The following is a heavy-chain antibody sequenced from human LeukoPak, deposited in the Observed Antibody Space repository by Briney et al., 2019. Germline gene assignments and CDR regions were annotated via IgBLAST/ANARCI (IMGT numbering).Heavy chain of an antibody. Sequence: SETLSLTGTVSGGSISSYYWSWIRQPPGKGLEWIGYIYYSGSTNYNPSLKSRVTISVDTSKNQFSLKLSSVTAADTAVYYCARDFWSGYYHALDIWGQGTMVTVSS. J-gene: IGHJ3*02. CDR2: IYYSGST. D-gene: IGHD3-3*01. CDR3: ARDFWSGYYHALDI. V-gene: IGHV4-59*12. CDR1: GGSISSYY.